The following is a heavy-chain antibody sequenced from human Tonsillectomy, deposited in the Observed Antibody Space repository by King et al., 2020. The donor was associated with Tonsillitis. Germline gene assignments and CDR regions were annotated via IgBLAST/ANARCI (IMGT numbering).Heavy chain of an antibody. CDR1: GFTFSNAW. J-gene: IGHJ3*02. CDR3: TRQPAYYYDSSGPSGAFDI. V-gene: IGHV3-15*01. CDR2: IKSKTDGGTT. D-gene: IGHD3-22*01. Sequence: VQLVESGGGLVKPGGSLRLSCAASGFTFSNAWMSWVRQAPGKGLEWVGRIKSKTDGGTTDYAAPVKGRFTTSRVDSKNTRYLQMNSLKTEDTAVYYCTRQPAYYYDSSGPSGAFDIWGQGTMVTVSS.